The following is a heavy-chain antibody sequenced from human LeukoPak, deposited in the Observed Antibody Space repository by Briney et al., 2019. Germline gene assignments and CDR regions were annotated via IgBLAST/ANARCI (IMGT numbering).Heavy chain of an antibody. Sequence: SETLSLTCTVSGGSISSSSYYWGWIRQPPGKGLEWIGSIYYSGSTYYNPSLKSRVTISVDTSKNQFSLKLSSVTAADTAVYYCARGADYYYGSGSLDFDYWGQGTLVTVSS. CDR2: IYYSGST. CDR1: GGSISSSSYY. V-gene: IGHV4-39*07. D-gene: IGHD3-10*01. J-gene: IGHJ4*02. CDR3: ARGADYYYGSGSLDFDY.